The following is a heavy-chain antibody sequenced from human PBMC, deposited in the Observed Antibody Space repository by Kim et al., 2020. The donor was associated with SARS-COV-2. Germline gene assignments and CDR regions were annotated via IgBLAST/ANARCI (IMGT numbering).Heavy chain of an antibody. V-gene: IGHV1-46*01. D-gene: IGHD2-15*01. Sequence: TYAQQFQERLTMTRDTSTNTVYMELGSLRSEDTAVYYCAKVPSSRNAFDFWGHGTMVTVSS. CDR3: AKVPSSRNAFDF. J-gene: IGHJ3*01.